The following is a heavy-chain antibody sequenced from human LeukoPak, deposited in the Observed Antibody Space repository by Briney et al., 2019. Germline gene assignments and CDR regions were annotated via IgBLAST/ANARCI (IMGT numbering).Heavy chain of an antibody. D-gene: IGHD3-10*01. Sequence: PSETLSLTCTVSGGSISSHYWSWIRQPPGKGLEWIGYIYYSGSTNYNPSLLSRVTISVDTSKNQFSLKLSSVTAADTAVYYCARDDYRGVTNFDPWGQGTLVTVSS. CDR1: GGSISSHY. CDR3: ARDDYRGVTNFDP. CDR2: IYYSGST. V-gene: IGHV4-59*11. J-gene: IGHJ5*02.